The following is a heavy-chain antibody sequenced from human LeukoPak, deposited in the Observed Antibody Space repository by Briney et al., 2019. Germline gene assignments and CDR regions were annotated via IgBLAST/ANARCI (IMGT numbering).Heavy chain of an antibody. Sequence: SSETLSLTCTVSGYSISSGYYWGWIRQPPGKGLEWIGSIDHSESTYYNPSLKSRVTISVDTSKNQFSLKLSSVTAADTAVYYCARADTYDSSGFYYWGQGTLVTVSS. CDR2: IDHSEST. CDR1: GYSISSGYY. J-gene: IGHJ4*02. D-gene: IGHD3-22*01. CDR3: ARADTYDSSGFYY. V-gene: IGHV4-38-2*02.